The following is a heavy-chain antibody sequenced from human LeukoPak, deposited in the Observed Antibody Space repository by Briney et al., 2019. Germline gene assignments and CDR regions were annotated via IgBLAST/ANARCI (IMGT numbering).Heavy chain of an antibody. CDR1: GFTFSSYA. D-gene: IGHD3-3*01. V-gene: IGHV3-23*01. CDR2: VSGSGGST. J-gene: IGHJ4*02. CDR3: AKDDPITIFGVVTNPFDY. Sequence: GGSLRLSCAASGFTFSSYAMSWVRQAPGKGLEWVSTVSGSGGSTYYADSVKGRFTISRDNANNTLYLQMNSLRAEDTAVYYCAKDDPITIFGVVTNPFDYWGQGTLVTVSS.